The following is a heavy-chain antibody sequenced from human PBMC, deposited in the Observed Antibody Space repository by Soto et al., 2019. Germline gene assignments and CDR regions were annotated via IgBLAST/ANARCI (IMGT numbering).Heavy chain of an antibody. CDR1: GGSFSGYY. Sequence: SETLSLTCTVYGGSFSGYYWSWIRQPPGKGLEWIWEINHSGSTNYNPSLKSRVTISVDTSKNQFSLKLSSVTAADTAVYYCARAMIRFGGVIVDYWGQETLVTVSS. D-gene: IGHD3-16*02. V-gene: IGHV4-34*01. CDR3: ARAMIRFGGVIVDY. CDR2: INHSGST. J-gene: IGHJ4*02.